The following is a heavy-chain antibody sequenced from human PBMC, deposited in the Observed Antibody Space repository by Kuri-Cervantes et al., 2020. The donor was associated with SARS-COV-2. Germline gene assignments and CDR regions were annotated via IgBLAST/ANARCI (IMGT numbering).Heavy chain of an antibody. CDR2: INHNSGGT. CDR3: ARCTPFRRLVVISQGRAFDI. Sequence: SVKVSCKASGYTFTDYYMHWVRQAPEQGLEWREWINHNSGGTNYAQKFQGWVTMTRDTSISTVYMELSRLRSDDTAVYYGARCTPFRRLVVISQGRAFDIWGQGTMVTVSS. V-gene: IGHV1-2*04. D-gene: IGHD3-22*01. J-gene: IGHJ3*02. CDR1: GYTFTDYY.